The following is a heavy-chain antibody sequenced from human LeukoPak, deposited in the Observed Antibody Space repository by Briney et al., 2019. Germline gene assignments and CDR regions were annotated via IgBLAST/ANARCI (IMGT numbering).Heavy chain of an antibody. CDR3: ATWWVGVNAFDI. Sequence: GASVKVSCKASGYTFTDYYIHWVRQAPGQGLEWMGWISAYNGNTNYAQKLQGRVTMTIDTSTSTAYMELRSLRSEDTAVYYCATWWVGVNAFDIWGQGTMVTVSS. V-gene: IGHV1-18*04. CDR2: ISAYNGNT. D-gene: IGHD1-26*01. J-gene: IGHJ3*02. CDR1: GYTFTDYY.